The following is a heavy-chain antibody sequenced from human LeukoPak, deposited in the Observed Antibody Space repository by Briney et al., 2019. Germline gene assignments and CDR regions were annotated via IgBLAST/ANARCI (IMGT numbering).Heavy chain of an antibody. Sequence: ASVKVSCKASGGTFSSYAISWVRQAPGQWLEWMGRIIPILGIANYAQKFQGRVTITADKSTSTAYMELSSLRSEDTAVYYCARGSVLLWFGESVDAFDIWGQGTMVTVSS. D-gene: IGHD3-10*01. CDR3: ARGSVLLWFGESVDAFDI. V-gene: IGHV1-69*04. CDR1: GGTFSSYA. CDR2: IIPILGIA. J-gene: IGHJ3*02.